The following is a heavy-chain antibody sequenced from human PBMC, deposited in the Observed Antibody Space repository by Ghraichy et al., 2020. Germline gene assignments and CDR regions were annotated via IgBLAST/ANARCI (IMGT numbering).Heavy chain of an antibody. D-gene: IGHD1-1*01. CDR2: ISGSSRTI. Sequence: GGSLRLSCAASGFSFSDYNMNWVRQAPGKGLEWVSYISGSSRTIYYADSVKGRFTISRDNAKNSLYLQMNSLRGEDTAVYHCARDSSRGYAIDYWGQGTLVTVSS. CDR1: GFSFSDYN. J-gene: IGHJ4*02. V-gene: IGHV3-48*01. CDR3: ARDSSRGYAIDY.